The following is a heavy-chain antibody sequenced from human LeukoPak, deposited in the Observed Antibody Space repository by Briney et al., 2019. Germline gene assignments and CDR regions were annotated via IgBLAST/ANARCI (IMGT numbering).Heavy chain of an antibody. J-gene: IGHJ4*02. Sequence: GGSLRLSCAASGFTFSSSAMSWVRQAPGKGLEWVAVISYDGSNKYYADSVKGRFTISRDDSKNSLYLQMNSLRAEDTAMYYCARDLGYCSSTSCPFDYWGQGTLVTVSS. CDR1: GFTFSSSA. D-gene: IGHD2-2*01. CDR2: ISYDGSNK. V-gene: IGHV3-30-3*01. CDR3: ARDLGYCSSTSCPFDY.